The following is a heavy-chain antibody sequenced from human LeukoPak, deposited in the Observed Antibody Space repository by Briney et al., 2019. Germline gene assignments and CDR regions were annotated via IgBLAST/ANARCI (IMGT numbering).Heavy chain of an antibody. CDR1: GFTFSTYS. CDR2: ISSSSCYI. D-gene: IGHD6-25*01. Sequence: PGGSLRLSCAASGFTFSTYSMNWVRQAPGKGLEWVSSISSSSCYIYYADSVTGRFTISRGNAKNSLYLQMNSLGAEDTAVYYCAGALRSPSGQDYYYYYGLDVWGQGTTVSVSS. V-gene: IGHV3-21*01. J-gene: IGHJ6*02. CDR3: AGALRSPSGQDYYYYYGLDV.